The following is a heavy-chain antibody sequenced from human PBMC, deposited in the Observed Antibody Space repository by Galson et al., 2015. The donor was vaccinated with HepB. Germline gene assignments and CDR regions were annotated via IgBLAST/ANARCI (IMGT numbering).Heavy chain of an antibody. Sequence: PALVKPTQTLTLTCTFSGFSLTTSGMCVNWIRQPPGKALEWLARIDWDDDKYYSTFLRTRLTISKDTSKNQVVLTMTNMDPVDTATYYCARFSTSSGSYLYSFDYWGQGTLVTVSS. CDR1: GFSLTTSGMC. V-gene: IGHV2-70*11. J-gene: IGHJ4*02. CDR3: ARFSTSSGSYLYSFDY. CDR2: IDWDDDK. D-gene: IGHD1-26*01.